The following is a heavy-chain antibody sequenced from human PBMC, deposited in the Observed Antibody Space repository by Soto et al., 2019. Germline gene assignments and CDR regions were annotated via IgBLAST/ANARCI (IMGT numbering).Heavy chain of an antibody. V-gene: IGHV4-31*03. Sequence: SETLSLTCTVSGGSISSGGYYWSWIRQHPGKGLEWIGYIYYSGSTYYNPSLKSRVTISVDTSKNQFSLKLSSVTAADTAVYYCARDPGGSSWYNLWGRGTLVTVSS. CDR1: GGSISSGGYY. CDR3: ARDPGGSSWYNL. D-gene: IGHD6-13*01. CDR2: IYYSGST. J-gene: IGHJ2*01.